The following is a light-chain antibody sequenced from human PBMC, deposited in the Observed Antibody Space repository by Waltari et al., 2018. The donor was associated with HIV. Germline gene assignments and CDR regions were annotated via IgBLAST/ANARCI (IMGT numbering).Light chain of an antibody. Sequence: DTQMTQSPSSVSVSVGDRVTITCRASQSVGTSVAWYQQKPDRTPKLLIFEASRLQTGVPSRFGGSGSGTKFTLTITSLQPQDLATYFCQQANNFPHTFGQGT. V-gene: IGKV1-12*01. CDR3: QQANNFPHT. CDR2: EAS. CDR1: QSVGTS. J-gene: IGKJ2*01.